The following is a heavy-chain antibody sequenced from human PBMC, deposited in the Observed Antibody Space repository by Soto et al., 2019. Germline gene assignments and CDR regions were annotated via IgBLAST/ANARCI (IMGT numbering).Heavy chain of an antibody. J-gene: IGHJ4*02. Sequence: SETLSLTCAVSGGSISSFYWSRIRQPPGKGLEWIGYIYYSGSTNYNPSLKSRVTISVDTSKNQFSLKLNSMTAADTAVYYCARHNYGSGSTYFDYWGQGTLVTVSS. D-gene: IGHD3-10*01. CDR2: IYYSGST. CDR3: ARHNYGSGSTYFDY. V-gene: IGHV4-59*08. CDR1: GGSISSFY.